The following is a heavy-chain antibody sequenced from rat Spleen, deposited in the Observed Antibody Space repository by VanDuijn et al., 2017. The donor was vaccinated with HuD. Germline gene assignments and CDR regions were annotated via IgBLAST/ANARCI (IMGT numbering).Heavy chain of an antibody. D-gene: IGHD1-10*01. Sequence: EVQLVESGGGLVQPGRSLKLSCAASGFTFSNYGMHWIRQAPTKGLEWVATISYDGSSTYYRDSVKGRFTISRDNAKSTLYLQMDSLRSEDTATYYCARITRPYVMDAWGQGASVTVSS. CDR3: ARITRPYVMDA. CDR2: ISYDGSST. CDR1: GFTFSNYG. J-gene: IGHJ4*01. V-gene: IGHV5-29*01.